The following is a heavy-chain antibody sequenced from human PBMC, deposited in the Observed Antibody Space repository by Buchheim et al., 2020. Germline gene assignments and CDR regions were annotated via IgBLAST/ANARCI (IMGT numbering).Heavy chain of an antibody. D-gene: IGHD2-2*01. J-gene: IGHJ6*02. CDR1: GFTFSDYY. Sequence: QVQLVESGGALVRPGGSLRLSCAASGFTFSDYYMSSIRQAPGKGLEWVSYISSSGTTIYYADSVKGRFTISRDNAKNSLYLQMNRLRAEDTAVYYCARDCSITSCYGDYHGLDVWGQGTT. V-gene: IGHV3-11*01. CDR2: ISSSGTTI. CDR3: ARDCSITSCYGDYHGLDV.